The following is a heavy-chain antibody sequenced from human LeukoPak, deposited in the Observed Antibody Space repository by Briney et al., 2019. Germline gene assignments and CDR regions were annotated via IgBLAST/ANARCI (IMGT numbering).Heavy chain of an antibody. CDR2: INDDGSST. J-gene: IGHJ6*02. CDR1: VFTFSSYW. CDR3: DKYLTTVRGPYYYYGMDV. D-gene: IGHD3-10*01. Sequence: GGSLRLSCAACVFTFSSYWMHWVRQAPGKGLVWVSRINDDGSSTNYADSVKGRFTISRDNAKNTLYLQMNSLRAEDTAVYYCDKYLTTVRGPYYYYGMDVWGQGTTVTVSS. V-gene: IGHV3-74*01.